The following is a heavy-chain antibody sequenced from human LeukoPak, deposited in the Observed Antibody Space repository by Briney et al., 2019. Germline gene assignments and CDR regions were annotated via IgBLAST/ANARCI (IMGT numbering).Heavy chain of an antibody. V-gene: IGHV3-9*01. CDR3: AKGATPGAYYMDV. Sequence: QPGRSLRLSCAASGFTFEDYAMHWVRQAPGKGLEWVSGISWNSGSIGYADSVKGRFTISRDNAKNSLYLQMNSLRAEDTALYYCAKGATPGAYYMDVWGKGTTVTVSS. CDR2: ISWNSGSI. J-gene: IGHJ6*03. CDR1: GFTFEDYA. D-gene: IGHD1-26*01.